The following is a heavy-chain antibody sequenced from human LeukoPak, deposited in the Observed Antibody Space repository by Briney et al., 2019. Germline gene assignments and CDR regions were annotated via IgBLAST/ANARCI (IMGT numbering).Heavy chain of an antibody. J-gene: IGHJ4*02. CDR1: GFTISSNS. D-gene: IGHD2-15*01. Sequence: GGSLRLSCTVSGFTISSNSMTWVRQAPGKGLEWVANIKQDGSATYYVDSVKGRFTISRDNAENLLFLQMNSLKAEDTAVYYCAGTPPGVASAIGHWGQGTLVTVSS. CDR3: AGTPPGVASAIGH. CDR2: IKQDGSAT. V-gene: IGHV3-7*01.